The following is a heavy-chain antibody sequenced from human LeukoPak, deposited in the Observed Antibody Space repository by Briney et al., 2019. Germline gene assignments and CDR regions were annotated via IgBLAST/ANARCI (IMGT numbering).Heavy chain of an antibody. CDR2: ISAYNGNT. Sequence: ASVKVSCKASGYTFTGYYMHWVRQAPGQGLEWMGWISAYNGNTNYAQKLQGRVTMTTDTSTSTAYMELRSLRSDDTAVYYCARDFSLFVAGTHLQHYWGQGTLVTVSS. D-gene: IGHD1-14*01. J-gene: IGHJ4*02. CDR1: GYTFTGYY. V-gene: IGHV1-18*04. CDR3: ARDFSLFVAGTHLQHY.